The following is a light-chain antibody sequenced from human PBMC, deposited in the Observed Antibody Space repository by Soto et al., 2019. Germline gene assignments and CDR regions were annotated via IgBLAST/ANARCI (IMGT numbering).Light chain of an antibody. CDR2: AAS. V-gene: IGKV1-39*01. Sequence: DIQMTQSPSSLSASVGDRVTITCRASQSISSYLNWYPQKPGKAPKLLIYAASSLQSGVPSRFSGSGSGTDFTLTISSLQPEDVATYYCQQSYSTPTFGPGTKVDIK. CDR3: QQSYSTPT. CDR1: QSISSY. J-gene: IGKJ3*01.